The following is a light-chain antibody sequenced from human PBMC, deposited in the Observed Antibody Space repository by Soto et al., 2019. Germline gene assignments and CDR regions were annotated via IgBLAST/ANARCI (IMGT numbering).Light chain of an antibody. CDR2: AAS. V-gene: IGKV3-15*01. CDR1: QSVSSN. CDR3: QQLHGCPIT. J-gene: IGKJ5*01. Sequence: EIGMTQSPSTLSASPGDRATISCRASQSVSSNLVWYQQKPGQAPRLLIYAASTSPSGIPSRFSGSGSGTHFTLTISSLQPEDFAAYYCQQLHGCPITFGQGTRLEI.